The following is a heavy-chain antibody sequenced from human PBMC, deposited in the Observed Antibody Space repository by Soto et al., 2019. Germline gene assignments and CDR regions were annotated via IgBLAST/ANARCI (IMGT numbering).Heavy chain of an antibody. CDR2: ISYTGDT. Sequence: LSLTCSVSGDSVSSDRYFWTWIRQPPGKGLEWIAYISYTGDTNYNPSLKSRVTISVDTSRNQFSLTLTSVTAADTAVYFCARIVVGATVDLWGQGSLVTVSS. V-gene: IGHV4-61*01. D-gene: IGHD1-26*01. CDR3: ARIVVGATVDL. J-gene: IGHJ5*02. CDR1: GDSVSSDRYF.